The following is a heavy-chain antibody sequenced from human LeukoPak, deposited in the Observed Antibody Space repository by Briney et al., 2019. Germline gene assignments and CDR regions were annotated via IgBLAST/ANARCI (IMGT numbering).Heavy chain of an antibody. D-gene: IGHD3-16*01. CDR2: IYTSGST. CDR1: GGSISSGSYY. Sequence: KSSETLSLTCTVSGGSISSGSYYWSWIRQPAGKGLEWIGRIYTSGSTNYNPSLKSRVTISVDTSKNQFSLKLSSVTAADTAVYYCARDRPPTRYAPGAFDIWGQGTMVTVSS. V-gene: IGHV4-61*02. CDR3: ARDRPPTRYAPGAFDI. J-gene: IGHJ3*02.